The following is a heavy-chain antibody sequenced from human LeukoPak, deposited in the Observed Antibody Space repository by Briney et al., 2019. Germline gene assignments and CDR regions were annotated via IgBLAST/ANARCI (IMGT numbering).Heavy chain of an antibody. J-gene: IGHJ4*02. D-gene: IGHD3-10*01. CDR3: ARGGGAYYFDY. CDR1: GYTFSNYW. V-gene: IGHV3-74*01. Sequence: GGSLRLSCAASGYTFSNYWKHLVRQVPGKGLVWVSRINDLGTSTNYADSVRGRFTISRDDAKNTLYLQMNSLRAEDTAVYYCARGGGAYYFDYWGRGTLVTVSS. CDR2: INDLGTST.